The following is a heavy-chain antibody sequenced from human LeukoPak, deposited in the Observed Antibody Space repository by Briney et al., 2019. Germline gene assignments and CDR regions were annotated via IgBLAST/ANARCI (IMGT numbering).Heavy chain of an antibody. CDR1: GFTFSSYG. J-gene: IGHJ4*02. V-gene: IGHV3-30*18. Sequence: QSGGSLRLSCAASGFTFSSYGMHWVRQAPGKGLEWVAVISYDGSNKYYVDSVKGRFTISRDNSKNTLYLQLNSLRAEDTAVYYCAKDGGDYGNYWGQGTLVTVSS. CDR3: AKDGGDYGNY. CDR2: ISYDGSNK. D-gene: IGHD4-17*01.